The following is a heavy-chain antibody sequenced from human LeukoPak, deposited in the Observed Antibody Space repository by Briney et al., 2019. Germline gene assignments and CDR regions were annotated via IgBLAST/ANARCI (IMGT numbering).Heavy chain of an antibody. V-gene: IGHV3-74*01. CDR3: AKDRSSGYDWYHFDY. CDR1: GFTFSSFW. J-gene: IGHJ4*02. Sequence: GGSLRLSCTTSGFTFSSFWMYWVHQAPGKGLVWVSHINSDGSSTSYADSVKGRFTISRDNSKNTLYVQMNSLRAEDTAVYYCAKDRSSGYDWYHFDYWGQGTLVTVSS. CDR2: INSDGSST. D-gene: IGHD5-12*01.